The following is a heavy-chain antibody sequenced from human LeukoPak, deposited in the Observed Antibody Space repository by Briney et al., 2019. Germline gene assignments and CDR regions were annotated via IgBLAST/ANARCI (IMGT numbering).Heavy chain of an antibody. CDR1: GGSFSIYY. J-gene: IGHJ6*03. Sequence: SETLSLTCTVPGGSFSIYYWSWIRQPAGKGLEYIGRIYTSGSTNYNPSLKSRVTMSVDTSKSQFSLKLTSVTAADTAVYYCARQVDYYYDSSGYYYYYYYYMDVWGKGTTVTVSS. V-gene: IGHV4-4*07. D-gene: IGHD3-22*01. CDR2: IYTSGST. CDR3: ARQVDYYYDSSGYYYYYYYYMDV.